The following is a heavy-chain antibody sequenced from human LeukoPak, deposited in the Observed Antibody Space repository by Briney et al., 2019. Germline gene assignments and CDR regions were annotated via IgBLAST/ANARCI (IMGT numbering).Heavy chain of an antibody. D-gene: IGHD6-13*01. J-gene: IGHJ5*02. Sequence: PGGSLRLSCAASGSTLSGNYMSWVRQAPGKGLEWVSVIYFAGGTYYADSVKGRFTISRDISKNTLYLQMNSLRPEDTAVYYCMLPPWAAGGPWGQGTLVTVSS. CDR1: GSTLSGNY. V-gene: IGHV3-53*01. CDR3: MLPPWAAGGP. CDR2: IYFAGGT.